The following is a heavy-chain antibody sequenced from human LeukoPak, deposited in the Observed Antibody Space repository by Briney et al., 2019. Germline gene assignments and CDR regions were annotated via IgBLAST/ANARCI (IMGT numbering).Heavy chain of an antibody. CDR3: ARGVITFGGVIHEDY. V-gene: IGHV4-59*01. Sequence: SETLSLTCIVSGGSISSNYWSWIRQPPGKGLEWIGHIYYSGSTNYNPSLKSRVAISVDTSKNQFSLKLSSVTAADTAVYYCARGVITFGGVIHEDYWGQGTLVTVSS. CDR1: GGSISSNY. CDR2: IYYSGST. D-gene: IGHD3-16*02. J-gene: IGHJ4*02.